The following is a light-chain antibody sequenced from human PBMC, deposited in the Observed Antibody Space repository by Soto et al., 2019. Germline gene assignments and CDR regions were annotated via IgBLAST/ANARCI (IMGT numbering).Light chain of an antibody. CDR3: QQYNSHSPWT. CDR2: AAS. V-gene: IGKV1-16*01. J-gene: IGKJ1*01. Sequence: DIQMTQSPSSLSASVGDRVTITCRAIQDINKYLAWYQQKPGKAPKLLIYAASSLQSGVPSRFSGSGSGTEFTLTISSLQPDDFATYYCQQYNSHSPWTFGQGTKVDI. CDR1: QDINKY.